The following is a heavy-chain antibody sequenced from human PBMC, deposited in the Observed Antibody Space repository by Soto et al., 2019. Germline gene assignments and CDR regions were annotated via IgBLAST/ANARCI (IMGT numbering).Heavy chain of an antibody. V-gene: IGHV3-23*01. D-gene: IGHD1-26*01. J-gene: IGHJ6*02. CDR1: GFTFSSYA. CDR2: ISGSGGST. Sequence: EVQLLESGGGLVQPGGSLRLSCAASGFTFSSYAMSWVRQAPGKGLEWVSAISGSGGSTYYADSVKGRFTISRDNSKNPLYLQMNSLRAEDTAVYYCAKEGGSGSYVPYYYYGMDVWGLGTPVTDS. CDR3: AKEGGSGSYVPYYYYGMDV.